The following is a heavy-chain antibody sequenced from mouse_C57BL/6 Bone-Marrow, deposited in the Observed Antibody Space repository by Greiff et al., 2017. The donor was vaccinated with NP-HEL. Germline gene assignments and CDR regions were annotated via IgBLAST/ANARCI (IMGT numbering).Heavy chain of an antibody. D-gene: IGHD1-1*01. CDR1: GYTFTSYW. V-gene: IGHV1-50*01. CDR2: IDPSDSYT. J-gene: IGHJ4*01. CDR3: ARGWDGSSFAMDY. Sequence: QVQLQQSGAELVKPGASVKLSCKASGYTFTSYWMQWVKQRPGQGLEWIGEIDPSDSYTNYNRKFKGKATLTVDTSSSTAYMQLSSLTSEDSAVYYCARGWDGSSFAMDYWGQGTSVTVSS.